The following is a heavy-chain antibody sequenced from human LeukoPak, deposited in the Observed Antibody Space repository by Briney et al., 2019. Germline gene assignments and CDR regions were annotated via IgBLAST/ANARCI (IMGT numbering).Heavy chain of an antibody. Sequence: ASVKVSCKTSGGTFSSFTISWVRQAHGQGLEWMGRINPIIGTPIYTQKFQGRVTITTDESTSTVYMELSSLRSDDTAVYYCTIAAPAFPLLDHWGQGTLVTVSS. CDR1: GGTFSSFT. V-gene: IGHV1-69*16. J-gene: IGHJ4*02. CDR3: TIAAPAFPLLDH. CDR2: INPIIGTP. D-gene: IGHD2-21*02.